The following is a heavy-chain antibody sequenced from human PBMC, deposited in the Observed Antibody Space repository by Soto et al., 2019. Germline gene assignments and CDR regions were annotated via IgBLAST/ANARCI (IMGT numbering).Heavy chain of an antibody. V-gene: IGHV3-33*01. CDR3: ARDNSSSWYMIGYYFDY. CDR1: GFTFSSYG. J-gene: IGHJ4*02. D-gene: IGHD6-13*01. CDR2: IWYDGSNK. Sequence: GGSLRLSCAASGFTFSSYGMHWVRQAPGKGLEWVAVIWYDGSNKYYADSVKGRFTISRDNSKNTLYLQMNSLRAEDTAVYYCARDNSSSWYMIGYYFDYWGQGTLVTVSS.